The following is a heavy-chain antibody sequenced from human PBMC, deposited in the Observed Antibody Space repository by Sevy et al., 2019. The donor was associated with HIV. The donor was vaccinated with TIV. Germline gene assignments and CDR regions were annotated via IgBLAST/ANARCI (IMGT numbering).Heavy chain of an antibody. V-gene: IGHV3-53*01. CDR3: AGGVDTAMSSGLDY. J-gene: IGHJ4*02. D-gene: IGHD5-18*01. Sequence: GGSLRLSCAASGFTVSSNYMSWVRQAPGKGLEWVSVIYSGGSTYYADSVKGRFTISRDNSKNTLYLQMNSLRAEATAVYYCAGGVDTAMSSGLDYWGQGTLVTVSS. CDR1: GFTVSSNY. CDR2: IYSGGST.